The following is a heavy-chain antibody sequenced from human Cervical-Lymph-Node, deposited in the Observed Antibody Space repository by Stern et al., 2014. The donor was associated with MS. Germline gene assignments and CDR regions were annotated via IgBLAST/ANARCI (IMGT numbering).Heavy chain of an antibody. V-gene: IGHV1-58*01. J-gene: IGHJ5*02. CDR2: IVVGSGNT. D-gene: IGHD3-22*01. CDR3: ATRANYYDSPGDWFDP. CDR1: GFTFTSSA. Sequence: QLEESGPEVKKPGTSVKVSCKASGFTFTSSAVQWVRQARGQRLERIGWIVVGSGNTNYAQKFQERVTITRDMSTSTAYMELSSLRSEDTAVYYCATRANYYDSPGDWFDPWGQGTLVTVSS.